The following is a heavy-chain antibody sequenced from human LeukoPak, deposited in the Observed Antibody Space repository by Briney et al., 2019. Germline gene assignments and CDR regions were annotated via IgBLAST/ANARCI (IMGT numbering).Heavy chain of an antibody. J-gene: IGHJ5*02. D-gene: IGHD2-2*01. Sequence: SVKVSCKASGGTFSSYAISWVRQAPGQGLERMGGIIPIFGTTNYAQKFQGRVTITADESTSTAYMELSSLRSEDTAVYYCARVFGCSSIYCYNWFDPWGQGTLVTVSS. V-gene: IGHV1-69*13. CDR1: GGTFSSYA. CDR3: ARVFGCSSIYCYNWFDP. CDR2: IIPIFGTT.